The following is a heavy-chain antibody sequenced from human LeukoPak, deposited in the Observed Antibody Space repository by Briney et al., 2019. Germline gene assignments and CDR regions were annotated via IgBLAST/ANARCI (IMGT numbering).Heavy chain of an antibody. CDR3: ASNAGYSSGWYAIDAFDI. CDR2: FDPEDGET. Sequence: GASVKVSCKVSGYTLTELSMHRVQQAPGKGPEWMGGFDPEDGETIYAQKFQGRVTMTEDTSTDTAYMELSSLRSEDTAVYYCASNAGYSSGWYAIDAFDIWGQGTMVTVSS. D-gene: IGHD6-19*01. J-gene: IGHJ3*02. V-gene: IGHV1-24*01. CDR1: GYTLTELS.